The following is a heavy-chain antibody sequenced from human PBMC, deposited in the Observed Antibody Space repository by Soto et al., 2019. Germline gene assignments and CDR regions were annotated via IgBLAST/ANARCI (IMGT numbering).Heavy chain of an antibody. CDR2: ISYDGSNK. V-gene: IGHV3-30*18. CDR1: GFTFSSYG. D-gene: IGHD3-22*01. Sequence: QVQLVESGGGVVQPGRSLRLSCAASGFTFSSYGMHWVRQAPGKGLERVAVISYDGSNKYYADSVKGRFTISRDNSKNALYLQMNSLRAEDTAVYYCAKVRFMIVVVMMIADWGQGTLVTVSS. CDR3: AKVRFMIVVVMMIAD. J-gene: IGHJ4*02.